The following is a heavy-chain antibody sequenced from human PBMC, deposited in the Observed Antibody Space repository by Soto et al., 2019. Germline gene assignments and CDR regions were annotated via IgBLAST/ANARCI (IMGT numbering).Heavy chain of an antibody. D-gene: IGHD2-2*01. J-gene: IGHJ6*02. CDR2: FIPIFTKP. CDR1: GGTFDTYA. CDR3: ARTGDIVVVGDFYYGMDV. Sequence: QVQLVQSGAEVKMPGSSVKVSCTASGGTFDTYALSWVRQAPGQGLEWLGGFIPIFTKPTYARKFQGRITITPDESPTTVYLDLSSLTSDDTSVYYCARTGDIVVVGDFYYGMDVWGQGTTVIV. V-gene: IGHV1-69*01.